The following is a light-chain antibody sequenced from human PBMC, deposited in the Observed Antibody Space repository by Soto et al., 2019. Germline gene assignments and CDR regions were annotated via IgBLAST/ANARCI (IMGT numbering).Light chain of an antibody. J-gene: IGKJ1*01. Sequence: VFTQSPGTLSLSPGERATLSCRASYTISNNYVAWYQQKPGQAPRLLIFGAFRRATGIPDRFSGGGSGTQFTLTVSRLEPEDFAVYFCQQYGDSPQTFGQGTKVDIK. V-gene: IGKV3-20*01. CDR1: YTISNNY. CDR3: QQYGDSPQT. CDR2: GAF.